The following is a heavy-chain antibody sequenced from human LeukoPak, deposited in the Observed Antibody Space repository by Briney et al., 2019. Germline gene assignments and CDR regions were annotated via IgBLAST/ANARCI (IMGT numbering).Heavy chain of an antibody. CDR1: GFTFDDYA. Sequence: TGGSLRLSCAASGFTFDDYAMHWVRQAPGKGLDWVSGISWNRGSIGYADSVKGPFTISRDNAKNSLYLQMNSLRAEDTAVYYCARLREIPVFGVVTKSTSYFDYWGQGTLVTVSS. V-gene: IGHV3-9*01. CDR3: ARLREIPVFGVVTKSTSYFDY. J-gene: IGHJ4*02. CDR2: ISWNRGSI. D-gene: IGHD3-3*01.